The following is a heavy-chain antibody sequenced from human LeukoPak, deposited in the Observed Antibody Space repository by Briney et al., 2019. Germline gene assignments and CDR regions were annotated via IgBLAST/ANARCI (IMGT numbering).Heavy chain of an antibody. D-gene: IGHD6-6*01. CDR1: GFTLSGYD. V-gene: IGHV3-13*01. CDR2: IGSAGDK. Sequence: GVSLRLSCAASGFTLSGYDIHWVRQAIGKGLDWVSGIGSAGDKYHAGSERGRFTISRENAENFVYLQMNGLRAGDTAIYYCVRAKRETSTRPWTSGMDVWGQGTTVTVSS. J-gene: IGHJ6*02. CDR3: VRAKRETSTRPWTSGMDV.